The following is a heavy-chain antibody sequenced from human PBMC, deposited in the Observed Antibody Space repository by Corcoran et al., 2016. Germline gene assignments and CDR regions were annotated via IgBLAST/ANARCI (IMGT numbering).Heavy chain of an antibody. CDR1: GYSFTSYW. V-gene: IGHV5-51*01. Sequence: EVQLVQSGAEVKKPGESLKISCKGSGYSFTSYWIGWVRQTPGKGLEWMGIIYPGDSDTRYSPSFHGQVTISADKSISTAYLQGSSLKASDTAMYDCAGSNVEEVSNYDSSGYAGGGFDYWGQGTLVTVSS. D-gene: IGHD3-22*01. CDR2: IYPGDSDT. J-gene: IGHJ4*02. CDR3: AGSNVEEVSNYDSSGYAGGGFDY.